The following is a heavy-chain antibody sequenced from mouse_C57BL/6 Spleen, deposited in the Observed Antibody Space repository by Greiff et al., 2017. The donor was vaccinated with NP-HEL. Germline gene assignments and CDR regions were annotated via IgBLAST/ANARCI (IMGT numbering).Heavy chain of an antibody. CDR3: AAGTYASFAY. Sequence: EVKLMESGGGLVQPGGSLSLSCAASGFTFTDYYMSWVRQPPGKALEWLGFIRNKANGYTTEYSASVKGRFTISRDNSQSILYLQMNALRAEDSATYYCAAGTYASFAYWGQGTLVTVSA. D-gene: IGHD5-1*01. V-gene: IGHV7-3*01. CDR2: IRNKANGYTT. J-gene: IGHJ3*01. CDR1: GFTFTDYY.